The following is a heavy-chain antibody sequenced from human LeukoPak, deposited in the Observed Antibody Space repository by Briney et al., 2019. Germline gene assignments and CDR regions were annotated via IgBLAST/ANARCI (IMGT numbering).Heavy chain of an antibody. CDR1: GGSFSGYY. CDR2: INHSGST. D-gene: IGHD3-9*01. V-gene: IGHV4-34*01. Sequence: SETLSLTCAVYGGSFSGYYWSWIRQPPGKGLEWIGEINHSGSTNYNPSLKSRVTISVDTSKNQFSLKLSSVTAADTAVYYCARMGGDTLTGSEYYFDYWGQGTLVTVSS. CDR3: ARMGGDTLTGSEYYFDY. J-gene: IGHJ4*02.